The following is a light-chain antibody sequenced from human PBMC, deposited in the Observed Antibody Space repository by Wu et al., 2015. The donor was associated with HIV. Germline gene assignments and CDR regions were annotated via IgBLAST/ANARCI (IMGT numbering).Light chain of an antibody. CDR1: QSVSSSS. CDR2: GAS. V-gene: IGKV3-20*01. J-gene: IGKJ1*01. CDR3: QQYGRSLWT. Sequence: EIVLTQSPGTLSLSPGERATLSCRASQSVSSSSLAWYQQKPGQAPRLLIYGASSRATGIPDRFSGSGSGTDFTLTISTLEPEDFAVYFCQQYGRSLWTFGQGTKVEIK.